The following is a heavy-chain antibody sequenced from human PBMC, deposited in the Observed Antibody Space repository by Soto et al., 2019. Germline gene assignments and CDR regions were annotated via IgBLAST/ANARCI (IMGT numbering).Heavy chain of an antibody. J-gene: IGHJ4*02. Sequence: GASVKVSCKASGYTFTSYGISWVRQAPGQGLEWMGWISAYNGNTNYAQKLQGRVTMTTDTSTSTAYMELRSLRSDDTAVYYCARDQNVGMAITNLDYWGQGTLVTVSS. CDR1: GYTFTSYG. V-gene: IGHV1-18*04. CDR3: ARDQNVGMAITNLDY. CDR2: ISAYNGNT. D-gene: IGHD2-21*01.